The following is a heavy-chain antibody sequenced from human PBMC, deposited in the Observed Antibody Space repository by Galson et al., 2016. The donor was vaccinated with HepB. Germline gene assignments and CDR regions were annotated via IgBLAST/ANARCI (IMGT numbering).Heavy chain of an antibody. Sequence: SVKVSCKASGYTFTNYYMHWVRQAPGQGLEWMGIINPSDGTTSYAQKFQGRVTMTRDTSTSTVYMELSSLRSADTAVYYCARRADSGYDLGDYWGQGTPVTVSS. V-gene: IGHV1-46*01. CDR2: INPSDGTT. D-gene: IGHD5-12*01. J-gene: IGHJ4*02. CDR3: ARRADSGYDLGDY. CDR1: GYTFTNYY.